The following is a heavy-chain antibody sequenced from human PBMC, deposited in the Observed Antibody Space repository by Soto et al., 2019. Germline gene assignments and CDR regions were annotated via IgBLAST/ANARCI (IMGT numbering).Heavy chain of an antibody. D-gene: IGHD5-12*01. V-gene: IGHV3-23*01. J-gene: IGHJ6*02. Sequence: EVQLLESGGGLVQPGGSLRLSCAASGFTFSSYAMSWVRQAPGKGLEWVSAISGSGGSTYYADSVKGRFTISRDNSKNTLYLQMNSLRAEDTAVYYCANSMGGYGDYYGMDVWGQGTTVTVSS. CDR1: GFTFSSYA. CDR2: ISGSGGST. CDR3: ANSMGGYGDYYGMDV.